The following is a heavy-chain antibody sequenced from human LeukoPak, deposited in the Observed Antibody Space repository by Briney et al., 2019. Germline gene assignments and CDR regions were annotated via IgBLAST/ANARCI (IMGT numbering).Heavy chain of an antibody. V-gene: IGHV3-74*01. D-gene: IGHD3-10*01. CDR3: ARDRYYIFDY. CDR1: GFTFSSYE. CDR2: ITSDGSST. Sequence: GGSLRLSCAASGFTFSSYEMNWVRQGPGKGLEWVSRITSDGSSTIYADSVKGRFTISRDNAKSTVYLQMNSLRAEDTAVYFCARDRYYIFDYWGQGAPVTVSS. J-gene: IGHJ4*02.